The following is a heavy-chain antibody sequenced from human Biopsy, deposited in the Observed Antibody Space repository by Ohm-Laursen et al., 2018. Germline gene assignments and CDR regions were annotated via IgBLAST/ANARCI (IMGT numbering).Heavy chain of an antibody. D-gene: IGHD5-12*01. CDR3: ARGSGYFKLDV. Sequence: SETLSLTCAVNGESSSGYLWNWIRPPPGQGLEWIGESNQSGSTKYNPSHKRRATLSADSSNSQFSLRLTFVTAADTAIYYCARGSGYFKLDVWGQGTAVTVSS. CDR1: GESSSGYL. CDR2: SNQSGST. V-gene: IGHV4-34*01. J-gene: IGHJ6*02.